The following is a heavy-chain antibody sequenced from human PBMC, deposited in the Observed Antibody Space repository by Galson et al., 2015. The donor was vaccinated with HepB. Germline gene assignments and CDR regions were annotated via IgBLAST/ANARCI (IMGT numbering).Heavy chain of an antibody. D-gene: IGHD4-23*01. V-gene: IGHV3-15*01. J-gene: IGHJ4*02. CDR2: IKSKSDGGKT. CDR3: ATDLGGWGPVDRFDY. CDR1: GFSFTNAW. Sequence: SLRLSCAASGFSFTNAWMSWVRQAPGKGLEWVGRIKSKSDGGKTEYAAPVKDRFTISREDSKNMLYVQMNMLTTEDTAVYYCATDLGGWGPVDRFDYWRQGTLVIVSS.